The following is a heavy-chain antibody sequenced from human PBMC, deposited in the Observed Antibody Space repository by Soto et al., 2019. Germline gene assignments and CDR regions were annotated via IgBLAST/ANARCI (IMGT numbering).Heavy chain of an antibody. CDR3: VRRVSGNSDY. V-gene: IGHV3-64*01. J-gene: IGHJ4*02. Sequence: EVQLAESGGGMVQPGGSLRLSCVASGFTFSSYDMHWVRQAPGKGLEYVSSISSNGGTTYYGNSVKGRFTISRDNSKNTLYLQMGSQRAEDMSVYYCVRRVSGNSDYWGQGILVTVSS. D-gene: IGHD3-10*01. CDR1: GFTFSSYD. CDR2: ISSNGGTT.